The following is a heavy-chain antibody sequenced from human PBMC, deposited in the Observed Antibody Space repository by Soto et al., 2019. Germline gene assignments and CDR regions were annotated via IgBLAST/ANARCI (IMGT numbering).Heavy chain of an antibody. CDR1: GFTFSNYG. V-gene: IGHV3-33*01. CDR2: IWYDGNNK. CDR3: ARGLHSLFDY. Sequence: PVGSLRLSCAASGFTFSNYGMHWVRQAPGKELEWVAVIWYDGNNKYYADSVKGRFTISRDNSNNTLYVQMTSLRAEDTAVYYCARGLHSLFDYWGQGTLVTVSS. D-gene: IGHD2-21*01. J-gene: IGHJ4*02.